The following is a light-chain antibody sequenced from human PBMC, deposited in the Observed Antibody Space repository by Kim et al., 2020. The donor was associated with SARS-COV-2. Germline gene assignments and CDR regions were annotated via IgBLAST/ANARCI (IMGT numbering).Light chain of an antibody. CDR2: GKT. CDR3: NSRDSSGYHWV. Sequence: SSELTQDPAVSVALGQTVRITCQGDGLRTYYANWYQQKPGRAPILVIYGKTNRPSGIPHRFSGSGSGNTASLTITGAQAEDEADYYCNSRDSSGYHWVFGGGTQLTVL. CDR1: GLRTYY. J-gene: IGLJ3*02. V-gene: IGLV3-19*01.